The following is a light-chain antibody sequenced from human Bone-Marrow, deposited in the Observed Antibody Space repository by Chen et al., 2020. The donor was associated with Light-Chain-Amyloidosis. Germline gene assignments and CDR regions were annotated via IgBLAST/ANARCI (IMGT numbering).Light chain of an antibody. CDR2: DVT. CDR3: SSYTITNTLV. V-gene: IGLV2-14*01. Sequence: QSALTQPSSAPGPPGPAITLSFTVTSSDVGGDNHFSWYQQHPDKAPKLMIYDVTNRPSWVPDRFSGSKSDNTASLTISGLQTEDEADYFCSSYTITNTLVFGSGTRVTVL. J-gene: IGLJ1*01. CDR1: SSDVGGDNH.